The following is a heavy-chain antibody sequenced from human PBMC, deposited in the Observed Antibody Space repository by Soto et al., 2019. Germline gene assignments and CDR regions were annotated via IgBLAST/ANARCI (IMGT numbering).Heavy chain of an antibody. Sequence: LRLSCAASGIRVNNNYMSWVRQAPGKGLEWVSVLYSNGGTHYADSLKGRFTISRDTSRNTVFLNMSSLRPEDTAVYYCARGYCSGGSCYVFDFWGQGTKVTVSS. CDR2: LYSNGGT. CDR3: ARGYCSGGSCYVFDF. CDR1: GIRVNNNY. J-gene: IGHJ4*02. D-gene: IGHD2-15*01. V-gene: IGHV3-53*01.